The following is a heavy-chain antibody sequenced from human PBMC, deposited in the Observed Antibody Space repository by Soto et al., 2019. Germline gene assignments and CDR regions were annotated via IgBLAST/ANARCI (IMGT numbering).Heavy chain of an antibody. V-gene: IGHV3-21*01. Sequence: EVQLVESGGGLVKPGGSLRLSCAASGFTFSSYTMNWVRQAPGKGLEWVSSITSTSAYIYYADSVKGRFTISRDNAKNSLYLRMNSLRAEDTAVYYCARLTHCSGGSCYDPDAFDIWGQGTMVTVSS. CDR1: GFTFSSYT. CDR2: ITSTSAYI. D-gene: IGHD2-15*01. CDR3: ARLTHCSGGSCYDPDAFDI. J-gene: IGHJ3*02.